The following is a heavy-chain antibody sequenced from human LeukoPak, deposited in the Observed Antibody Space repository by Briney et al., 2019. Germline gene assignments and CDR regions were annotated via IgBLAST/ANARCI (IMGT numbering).Heavy chain of an antibody. CDR1: GFTFCSYG. CDR3: AAGRSSEVAY. V-gene: IGHV3-30*02. Sequence: PGGSLRLSCAASGFTFCSYGMHWVRQAPGKGLEWVAFIRYDGSKKYYADSVKGRFTISRDNSKNTLYLQMNSLRAEDTAVYYCAAGRSSEVAYWGQGTLVTVSS. CDR2: IRYDGSKK. D-gene: IGHD6-19*01. J-gene: IGHJ4*02.